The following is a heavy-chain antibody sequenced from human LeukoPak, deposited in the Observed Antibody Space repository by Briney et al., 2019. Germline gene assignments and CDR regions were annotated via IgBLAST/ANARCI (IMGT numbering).Heavy chain of an antibody. D-gene: IGHD1-26*01. Sequence: GSLRLSCAASGFTFSSYSMNWVRQSPGKGLEWVSSISSSSSYIYYADSVKGRFTISRDNAENSLYLQMNSLRAEDTAVYYCAREGRNWELSHWGQGTLVTVSS. CDR2: ISSSSSYI. V-gene: IGHV3-21*01. CDR3: AREGRNWELSH. CDR1: GFTFSSYS. J-gene: IGHJ4*02.